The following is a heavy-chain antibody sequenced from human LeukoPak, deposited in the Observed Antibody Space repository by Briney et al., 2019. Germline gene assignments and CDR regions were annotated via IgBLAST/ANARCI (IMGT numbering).Heavy chain of an antibody. CDR3: ARGEWELLRSHHYYGMDV. CDR2: ISSNGGST. Sequence: PGGSLRLSCAASGFTFSSYAMHWVRQGPGKGLEYVSAISSNGGSTYYANSVKGRFTISRDNSKNTLYLQMGSLRAEDMAVYYCARGEWELLRSHHYYGMDVWGQGTTVTVSS. D-gene: IGHD1-26*01. J-gene: IGHJ6*02. V-gene: IGHV3-64*01. CDR1: GFTFSSYA.